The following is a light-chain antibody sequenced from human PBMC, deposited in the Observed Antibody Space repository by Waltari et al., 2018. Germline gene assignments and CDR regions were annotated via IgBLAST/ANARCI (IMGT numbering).Light chain of an antibody. Sequence: QSALAQPASVSGSPGQSITIPCTGTSSDVGAYNHVSWYQQLPGKAPKLIIYDVTDRPSGVSNRFSGSKSGNTASLTISGLQADDEADYYCSSYTATATWVFGGGTKLTVL. CDR3: SSYTATATWV. CDR2: DVT. CDR1: SSDVGAYNH. J-gene: IGLJ3*02. V-gene: IGLV2-14*03.